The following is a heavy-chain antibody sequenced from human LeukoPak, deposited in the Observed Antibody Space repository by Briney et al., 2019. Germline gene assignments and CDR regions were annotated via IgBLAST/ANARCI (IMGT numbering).Heavy chain of an antibody. Sequence: ASVKVSCKASGYTFTSYYMHWVRQAPGQGLEWMGWINPNSGGTNYAQKFQGRVTMTRDTSISTAYMELSGLRSDDTAVYYCARDRYTMVRGVNTKYYFDYWGQGTLVTVSS. V-gene: IGHV1-2*02. CDR2: INPNSGGT. CDR3: ARDRYTMVRGVNTKYYFDY. J-gene: IGHJ4*02. CDR1: GYTFTSYY. D-gene: IGHD3-10*01.